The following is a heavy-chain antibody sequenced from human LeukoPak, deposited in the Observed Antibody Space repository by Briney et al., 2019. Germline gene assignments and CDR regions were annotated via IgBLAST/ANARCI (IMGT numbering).Heavy chain of an antibody. D-gene: IGHD3-10*01. CDR3: ARARTMVRGVPPGVDY. Sequence: SETLSLTCTVSGGSISSYYWSWIRQPPGKGLEWIGYIYYSGSTNYNPSLKSRVTISADTSKNQFSLKLSSVTAADTAVYYCARARTMVRGVPPGVDYWAREPWSPSPQ. J-gene: IGHJ4*02. CDR2: IYYSGST. CDR1: GGSISSYY. V-gene: IGHV4-59*01.